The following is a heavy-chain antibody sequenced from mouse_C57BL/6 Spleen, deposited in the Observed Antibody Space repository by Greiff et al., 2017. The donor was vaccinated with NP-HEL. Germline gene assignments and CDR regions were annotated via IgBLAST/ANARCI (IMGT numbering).Heavy chain of an antibody. CDR2: ISSGSSTI. D-gene: IGHD2-2*01. V-gene: IGHV5-17*01. Sequence: EVQVVESGGGLVKPGGSLKLSCAASGFTFSDYGMHWVRQAPEKGLEWVAYISSGSSTIYYADTVKGRFTISRDNAKNTLFLQMTSLRSEDTAMYYCARGIYYGYEDFDYWGQGTTLTVSS. J-gene: IGHJ2*01. CDR3: ARGIYYGYEDFDY. CDR1: GFTFSDYG.